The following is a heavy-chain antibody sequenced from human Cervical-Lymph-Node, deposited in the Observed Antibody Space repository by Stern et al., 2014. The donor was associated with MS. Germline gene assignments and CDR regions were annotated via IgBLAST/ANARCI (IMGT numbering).Heavy chain of an antibody. J-gene: IGHJ4*02. CDR1: GFTFSSYG. CDR2: IWLDGSNK. D-gene: IGHD2-2*01. V-gene: IGHV3-33*01. CDR3: ARDSSKGGSNY. Sequence: VQLVESGGGVVQPGRTLRLACAASGFTFSSYGMHWVRQAPDKGLEWGAVIWLDGSNKYYADSVKGLFTISRDNSKNTLYLQMNSLRAEDTAVYYCARDSSKGGSNYWGQGTLVTVSS.